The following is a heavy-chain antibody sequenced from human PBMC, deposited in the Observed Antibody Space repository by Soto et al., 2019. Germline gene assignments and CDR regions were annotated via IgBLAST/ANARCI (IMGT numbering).Heavy chain of an antibody. V-gene: IGHV1-69*13. CDR2: IIPIFGTA. CDR3: ARRDRLERSAFDI. Sequence: ASVKVSCKASGGTFSSYAISWVRQAPGQGLEWMGGIIPIFGTANYAQKFQGRVTITADESTSTAYMELSSLRSEDTAVYYCARRDRLERSAFDIWGQGTMVTVSS. J-gene: IGHJ3*02. CDR1: GGTFSSYA. D-gene: IGHD1-1*01.